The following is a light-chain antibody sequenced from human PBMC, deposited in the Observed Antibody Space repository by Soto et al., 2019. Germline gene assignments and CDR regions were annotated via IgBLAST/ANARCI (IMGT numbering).Light chain of an antibody. CDR1: QTISNT. CDR3: QYYNNWLAT. Sequence: EVVMTQSPATLSVSPGDKVSLPCRANQTISNTSAWYQQKPGQAPRLLIYAASTRATGVSARFSGSGSGTEFTLTISSLQSEDFTIYYCQYYNNWLATFGGGTKVDIK. V-gene: IGKV3-15*01. CDR2: AAS. J-gene: IGKJ4*01.